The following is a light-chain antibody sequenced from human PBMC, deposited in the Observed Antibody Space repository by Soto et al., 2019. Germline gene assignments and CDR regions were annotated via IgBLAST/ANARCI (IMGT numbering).Light chain of an antibody. CDR1: QGLKIY. V-gene: IGKV1-9*01. CDR2: ATS. J-gene: IGKJ4*01. CDR3: QQLNSYPVT. Sequence: DIQLTQSPSFLSASVGDRLTIICRASQGLKIYFAWYQQKPGKAPKLLLYATSTLQSVFPSRFSGSGSGAEFTLTITSLQPEDIATYYCQQLNSYPVTFGGGTKVEIK.